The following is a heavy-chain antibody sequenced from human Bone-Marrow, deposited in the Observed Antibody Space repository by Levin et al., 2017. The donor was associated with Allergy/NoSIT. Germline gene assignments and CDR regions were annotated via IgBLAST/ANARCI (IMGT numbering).Heavy chain of an antibody. V-gene: IGHV3-21*01. CDR3: ARERGGYNNFDY. CDR1: ASIFSNYR. Sequence: GESLKISCAASASIFSNYRMNWVRQAPGKGLEWVSSITSSSTYIDYADSVKGRFTISRDNAKNSLYLQMNSLKAEDTAVYYCARERGGYNNFDYWGQGTLVTVSS. D-gene: IGHD5-24*01. J-gene: IGHJ4*02. CDR2: ITSSSTYI.